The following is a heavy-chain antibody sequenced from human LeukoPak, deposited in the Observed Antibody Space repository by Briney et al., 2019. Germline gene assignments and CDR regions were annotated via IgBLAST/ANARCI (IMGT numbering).Heavy chain of an antibody. CDR3: AHSIVVVPDSTMLFNP. CDR1: GLSLSTSGVG. D-gene: IGHD2-2*01. Sequence: ECGPTLAYPAQALTLTCTLSGLSLSTSGVGVGWIRQPPGKALEWLALSSWEDDKRSSPTLKSRLTTTKAPSKNQVILTITNMDPVDTTTYYCAHSIVVVPDSTMLFNPGGQGTLATASS. V-gene: IGHV2-5*02. CDR2: SSWEDDK. J-gene: IGHJ5*02.